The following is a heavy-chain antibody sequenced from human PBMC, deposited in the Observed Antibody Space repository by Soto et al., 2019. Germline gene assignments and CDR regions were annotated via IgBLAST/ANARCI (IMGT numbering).Heavy chain of an antibody. V-gene: IGHV3-48*01. J-gene: IGHJ5*02. Sequence: PGGSLRLSCAASGFTFSSYSMNWVRQAPGKGLEWVSYISSSSGSTYYADSVKGRFTISRDNAKNTLYLQMNSLRAEDTAVYYCAKDPHYDFWSGSPVFDPWGQGTLVTVSS. CDR1: GFTFSSYS. D-gene: IGHD3-3*01. CDR3: AKDPHYDFWSGSPVFDP. CDR2: ISSSSGST.